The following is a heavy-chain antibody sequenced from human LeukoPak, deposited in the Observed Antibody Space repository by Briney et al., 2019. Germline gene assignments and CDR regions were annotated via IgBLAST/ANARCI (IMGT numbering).Heavy chain of an antibody. Sequence: GGSLRLSCAPSGFTFSTSWMHWVRQAPGKGLVRVSRINTDGNTRGYADSVKGRFTISRDNAKNTLFLQMNSLRAEDTAIYYCVRDMGYYDKVWGQGTLVTVSS. CDR3: VRDMGYYDKV. J-gene: IGHJ4*02. D-gene: IGHD3-22*01. CDR2: INTDGNTR. V-gene: IGHV3-74*01. CDR1: GFTFSTSW.